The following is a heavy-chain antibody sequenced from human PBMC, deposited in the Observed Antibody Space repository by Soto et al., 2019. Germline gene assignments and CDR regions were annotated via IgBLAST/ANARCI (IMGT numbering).Heavy chain of an antibody. CDR3: AKDLLPTYYYDSSGYPYDAFEI. D-gene: IGHD3-22*01. CDR1: GFTFSSYA. CDR2: ISGSGGST. Sequence: SLRLSCAASGFTFSSYAMSWVRQAPGKGLEWVSAISGSGGSTYYADSVKGRFTISRDNSKNTLYLQMNSLRAEDTAVYYCAKDLLPTYYYDSSGYPYDAFEIWGQGTMVTVSS. V-gene: IGHV3-23*01. J-gene: IGHJ3*02.